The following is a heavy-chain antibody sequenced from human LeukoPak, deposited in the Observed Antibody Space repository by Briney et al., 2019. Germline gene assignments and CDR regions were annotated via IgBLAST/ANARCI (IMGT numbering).Heavy chain of an antibody. CDR2: ISSSSSTI. J-gene: IGHJ3*02. V-gene: IGHV3-48*01. CDR1: GFTFSHYS. D-gene: IGHD3-22*01. Sequence: PGGSLRLSCVASGFTFSHYSMNWVRQAPGKGLEWVSYISSSSSTIYYADSVKGRFTISRDNAKNSLYLQMNSLRAEDTAVYYCARDSGYDAFDIWGQGTMVTVSS. CDR3: ARDSGYDAFDI.